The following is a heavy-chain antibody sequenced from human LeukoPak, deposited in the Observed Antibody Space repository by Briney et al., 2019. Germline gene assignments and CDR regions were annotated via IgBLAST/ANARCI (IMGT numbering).Heavy chain of an antibody. CDR1: GYSFTSYY. J-gene: IGHJ4*02. V-gene: IGHV1-46*01. CDR3: ARAHYGDYAGDFDY. D-gene: IGHD4-17*01. Sequence: ASVKVSCKASGYSFTSYYMHWVRQSPGQGLEWVGIINPSGCSTSYAQKFQGRVTMTRDTFTSTVYMELSSLRSEDTPVYSCARAHYGDYAGDFDYWGQGTLVTVSS. CDR2: INPSGCST.